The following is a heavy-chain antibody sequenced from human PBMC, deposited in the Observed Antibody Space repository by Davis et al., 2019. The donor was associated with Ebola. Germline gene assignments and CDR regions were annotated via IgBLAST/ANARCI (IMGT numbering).Heavy chain of an antibody. Sequence: ASVKVSCKASGYTFTGYYMHWVRQAPGQGLEWMGIINPSGGSTSYAQKFQGRVTITADKSTSTAYMELSSLRSEDTAVYYCARGPSIAAAGTEDDIRFDPWGQGTLVTVSS. J-gene: IGHJ5*02. V-gene: IGHV1-46*01. CDR2: INPSGGST. CDR1: GYTFTGYY. CDR3: ARGPSIAAAGTEDDIRFDP. D-gene: IGHD6-13*01.